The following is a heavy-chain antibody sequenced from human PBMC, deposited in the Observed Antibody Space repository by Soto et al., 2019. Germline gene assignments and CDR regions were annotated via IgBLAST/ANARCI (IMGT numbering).Heavy chain of an antibody. CDR2: VSNNGGST. J-gene: IGHJ3*02. D-gene: IGHD3-3*01. CDR3: AKIGRITIFGVVMTPDGFDI. V-gene: IGHV3-23*01. Sequence: RQAPGKGLEDFSAVSNNGGSTYYADSVKDRFTISRDNSKNTLYLQMNSLRAEVTAVYYCAKIGRITIFGVVMTPDGFDIWGQGTMVTVSS.